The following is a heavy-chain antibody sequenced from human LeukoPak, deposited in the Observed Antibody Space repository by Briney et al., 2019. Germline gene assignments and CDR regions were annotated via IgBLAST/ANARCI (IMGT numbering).Heavy chain of an antibody. V-gene: IGHV4-4*02. D-gene: IGHD1-26*01. Sequence: SGTLSLTCAVSGGSISSSDWWSGVRQPPGKGLEWIGEIYHSGSTNYNPSLKSRVTISVDKSKNQFSLNLSSVTAADTAVYYCARGMVGATGQAFDIWGQGTMVTVSS. CDR3: ARGMVGATGQAFDI. CDR2: IYHSGST. CDR1: GGSISSSDW. J-gene: IGHJ3*02.